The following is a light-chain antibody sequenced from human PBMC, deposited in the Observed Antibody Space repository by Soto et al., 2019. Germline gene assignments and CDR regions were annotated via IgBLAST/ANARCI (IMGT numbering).Light chain of an antibody. V-gene: IGLV2-14*01. J-gene: IGLJ1*01. CDR3: SSYTSSITFYV. Sequence: QSVLTQPASVSGSPGQSITISCTGTSSDVGGYNYVSWYQQHPGKAPKLMIYDVSNRPSGVSNRFSGSKSGNTASLTISGLQAEDEADYYRSSYTSSITFYVFGTGTKVTVL. CDR1: SSDVGGYNY. CDR2: DVS.